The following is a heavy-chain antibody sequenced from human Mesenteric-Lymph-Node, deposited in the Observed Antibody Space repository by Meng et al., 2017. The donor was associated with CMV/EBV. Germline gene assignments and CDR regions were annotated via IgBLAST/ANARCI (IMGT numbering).Heavy chain of an antibody. CDR1: GGSVSSGSYY. Sequence: SGGSVSSGSYYWSWIRQPPGKGLEWIGYIYYSGSTNYSPSLKSRVTISVDTSKNQFSLKLSSVTAADTAVYYCASERRGSGWYSPDYWGQGTLVTVSS. J-gene: IGHJ4*02. CDR2: IYYSGST. CDR3: ASERRGSGWYSPDY. V-gene: IGHV4-61*01. D-gene: IGHD6-19*01.